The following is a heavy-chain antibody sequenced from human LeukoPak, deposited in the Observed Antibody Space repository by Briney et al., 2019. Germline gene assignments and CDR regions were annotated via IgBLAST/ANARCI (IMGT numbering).Heavy chain of an antibody. CDR2: IYYSGST. D-gene: IGHD3-10*01. Sequence: PSETLSLTCTVSGGSISSSSYYWGWIRQPPGKGLEWIGSIYYSGSTYYNPSLKSRVTISVDTSKNQFSLKLSSVTAADTAVYYCARDAQLLWFGELTPTKFDYWGQGTLVTVSS. CDR1: GGSISSSSYY. CDR3: ARDAQLLWFGELTPTKFDY. V-gene: IGHV4-39*07. J-gene: IGHJ4*02.